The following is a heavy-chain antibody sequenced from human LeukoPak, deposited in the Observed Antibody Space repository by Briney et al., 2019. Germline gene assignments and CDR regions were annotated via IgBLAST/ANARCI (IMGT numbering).Heavy chain of an antibody. Sequence: SETLSLTCTVSGGSISSGIYYWGWIRQPPGKGLEWIGSIYYSGSTYYNPSLKSRVTISVDTSKNQFSLKLSSVTAADTAVYYCARHGPPIGIAVADNWFDPWGQGTLVTVSS. D-gene: IGHD6-19*01. J-gene: IGHJ5*02. CDR1: GGSISSGIYY. V-gene: IGHV4-39*01. CDR3: ARHGPPIGIAVADNWFDP. CDR2: IYYSGST.